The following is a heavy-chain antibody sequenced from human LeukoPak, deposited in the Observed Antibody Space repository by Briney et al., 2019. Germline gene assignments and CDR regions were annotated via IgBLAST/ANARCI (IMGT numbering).Heavy chain of an antibody. Sequence: GGSLRLSCAASGFTFSSYSMHWVRQAPGKGLEWVAFIRYDGSNKYYADSVKGRFTISRDNSKNTLYLQMNSLRAEDTAVYYCAKDKRYSYGIFDYWGQGTLVTVSS. CDR1: GFTFSSYS. CDR3: AKDKRYSYGIFDY. V-gene: IGHV3-30*02. J-gene: IGHJ4*02. D-gene: IGHD5-18*01. CDR2: IRYDGSNK.